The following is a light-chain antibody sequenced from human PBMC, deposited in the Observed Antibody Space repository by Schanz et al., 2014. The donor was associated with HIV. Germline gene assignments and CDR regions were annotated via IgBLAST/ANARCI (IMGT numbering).Light chain of an antibody. J-gene: IGLJ1*01. CDR3: SSYVGSNNYV. CDR2: EVT. Sequence: QSALTQPPSASGSLGQSVTISCTGTSSDVGVYNYVSWYRQHPGRAPKLMIYEVTKRPSGVPDRFSGSKSGNTASLTVSGLQAEDEADYYCSSYVGSNNYVFGTGTKLTVL. V-gene: IGLV2-8*01. CDR1: SSDVGVYNY.